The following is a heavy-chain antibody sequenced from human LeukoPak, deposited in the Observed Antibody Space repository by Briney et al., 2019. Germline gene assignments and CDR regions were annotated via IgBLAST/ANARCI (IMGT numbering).Heavy chain of an antibody. V-gene: IGHV1-46*01. CDR1: GYTFTTYH. CDR2: IKPSDGDI. CDR3: ARDGSHFGDSEY. J-gene: IGHJ4*02. Sequence: ASVKVSCKASGYTFTTYHMHWVRQAPGQGLEWMGVIKPSDGDIGFAHKFQGRISMTRDMSTSTVYLELSSLRSEDTAMYYCARDGSHFGDSEYWDQGTLVIVSS. D-gene: IGHD4-17*01.